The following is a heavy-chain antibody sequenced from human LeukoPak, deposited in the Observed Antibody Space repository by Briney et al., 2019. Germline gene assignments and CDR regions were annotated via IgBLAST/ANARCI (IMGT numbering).Heavy chain of an antibody. CDR2: IYHSGST. V-gene: IGHV4-38-2*02. Sequence: SETLSLTCTVSGYSISSGYYWGWIRQPPGKGLEWIGSIYHSGSTYYNPSLKSRVTISVDTSKNQFSLKLSSVTAADTAVYYCARGRGRTFNYYGSGSSWGQGTLVTVSS. CDR1: GYSISSGYY. D-gene: IGHD3-10*01. J-gene: IGHJ4*02. CDR3: ARGRGRTFNYYGSGSS.